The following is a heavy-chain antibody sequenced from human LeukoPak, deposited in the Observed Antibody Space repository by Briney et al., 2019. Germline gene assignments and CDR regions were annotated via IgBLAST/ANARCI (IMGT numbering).Heavy chain of an antibody. Sequence: PSETLSLTCTVSGGSISSYYRSWIRQPAGKGLEWIGRIYTSGSTNYNPSLKSRVTISVDTSKNQFSLKLSSVTAADTAVYYCAREQWGYCSSTSCNYYYYMDVWGKGTTVTVSS. CDR3: AREQWGYCSSTSCNYYYYMDV. V-gene: IGHV4-4*07. CDR1: GGSISSYY. J-gene: IGHJ6*03. D-gene: IGHD2-2*01. CDR2: IYTSGST.